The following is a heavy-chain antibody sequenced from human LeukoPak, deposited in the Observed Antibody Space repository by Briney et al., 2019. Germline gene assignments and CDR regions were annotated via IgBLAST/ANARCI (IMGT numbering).Heavy chain of an antibody. CDR1: GGTISSYY. Sequence: SETVSCKGTVSGGTISSYYWSWIGQPPGKGLEWIGYIYYSGSTNYNPSLKSRVTISVDTSKNQFSLKLSSVTAADTAVYCCARSRLVYAINSYFDSYFWGQGTTVTVSS. V-gene: IGHV4-59*01. D-gene: IGHD2-8*01. CDR2: IYYSGST. CDR3: ARSRLVYAINSYFDSYF. J-gene: IGHJ6*02.